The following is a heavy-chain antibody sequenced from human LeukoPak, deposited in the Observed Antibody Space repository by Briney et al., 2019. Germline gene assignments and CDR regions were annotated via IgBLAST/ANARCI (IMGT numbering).Heavy chain of an antibody. V-gene: IGHV3-7*01. CDR3: ARGGHYDILTGYWNYYYYYMDV. J-gene: IGHJ6*03. CDR1: GFTFSSYW. CDR2: IKQDGSEK. D-gene: IGHD3-9*01. Sequence: GGSLRLSCAASGFTFSSYWMSWVRQAPGKGLEWVANIKQDGSEKYYVDSVKGRFTISRDNAKNSLYLQMNSLRAEDTAVYYCARGGHYDILTGYWNYYYYYMDVWGKGTTVTISS.